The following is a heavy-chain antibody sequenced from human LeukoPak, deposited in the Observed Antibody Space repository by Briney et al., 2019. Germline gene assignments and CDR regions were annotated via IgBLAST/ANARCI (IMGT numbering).Heavy chain of an antibody. D-gene: IGHD6-19*01. CDR1: GYTFAGYY. V-gene: IGHV1-2*02. CDR3: ARGGTGYSSGWLRAFDI. CDR2: INPNNGGT. J-gene: IGHJ3*02. Sequence: ASVKVSCKASGYTFAGYYIHWVRQAPGQGLELMGWINPNNGGTNYAQKFQGRVTMTRDTSISTVYMELGSLRSDDTAVYYCARGGTGYSSGWLRAFDIWGQGTMVTVSS.